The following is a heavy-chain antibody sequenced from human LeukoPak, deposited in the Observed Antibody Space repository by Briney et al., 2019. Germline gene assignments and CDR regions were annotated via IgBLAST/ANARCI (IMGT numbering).Heavy chain of an antibody. D-gene: IGHD3-16*01. CDR3: VREYHGGYFDF. Sequence: GASVKVSSKASGYIFTSYYMHWVRQAPGQGLEWLGVVYPSAGTSDPAQRFRARITLSDDTSTSTAYMELRSLKSEDTAIYFCVREYHGGYFDFWGQGTLVTVSS. J-gene: IGHJ4*02. V-gene: IGHV1-46*03. CDR1: GYIFTSYY. CDR2: VYPSAGTS.